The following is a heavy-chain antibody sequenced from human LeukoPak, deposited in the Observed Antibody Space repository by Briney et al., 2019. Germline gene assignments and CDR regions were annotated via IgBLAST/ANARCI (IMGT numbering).Heavy chain of an antibody. D-gene: IGHD3-10*01. Sequence: GGSLRLSCTASGLTVSGNYMSWVRQAPTEGLEWGSIIYSGGSTYYADSVKGRFTISRDNSKNTLYLQMNSLRAEDTAVYYCARVGLWFGESPSYGMDVWGQGTTVTVSS. J-gene: IGHJ6*02. CDR1: GLTVSGNY. CDR3: ARVGLWFGESPSYGMDV. V-gene: IGHV3-66*01. CDR2: IYSGGST.